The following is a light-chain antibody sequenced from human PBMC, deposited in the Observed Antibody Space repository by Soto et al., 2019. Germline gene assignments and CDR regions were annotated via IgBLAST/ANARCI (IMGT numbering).Light chain of an antibody. Sequence: QSVLTQPPSASGSPGQSVAISCTGTSSDIGAYKFVSWYQQHPGKAPKLIIYDVSIRPSGVPDRFSGSKSGNTASLTVSGLLAEDEADYYCSLYAGSNNVVFGGGTKLTVL. V-gene: IGLV2-8*01. J-gene: IGLJ2*01. CDR3: SLYAGSNNVV. CDR2: DVS. CDR1: SSDIGAYKF.